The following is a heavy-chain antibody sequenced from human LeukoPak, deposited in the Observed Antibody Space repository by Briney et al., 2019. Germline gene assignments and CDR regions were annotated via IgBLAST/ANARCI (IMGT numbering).Heavy chain of an antibody. J-gene: IGHJ4*02. CDR3: ARERGLTSFELDY. D-gene: IGHD1-7*01. CDR2: MWFDGNNK. CDR1: GFTFSSYG. V-gene: IGHV3-33*01. Sequence: GGSLRLSCAASGFTFSSYGMHWVRQAPGKGLEWVAVMWFDGNNKYYADSVKGRFTISRDNSKNTLYLQMNSLRAEDTAVYYRARERGLTSFELDYWGQGTLVTVSS.